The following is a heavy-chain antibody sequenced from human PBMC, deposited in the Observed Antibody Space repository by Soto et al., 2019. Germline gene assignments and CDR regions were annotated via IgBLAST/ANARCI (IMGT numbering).Heavy chain of an antibody. CDR2: IIPIFGTA. D-gene: IGHD2-15*01. Sequence: QVQLVQSGAEVKKPGSSVKVSCKASGGTFSSYAISWVRQAPGQGLEWMGGIIPIFGTANYAQKFQGRVTITADESTSTAYMELSSLRSEDTAVYYCARGVSCSGGSCYRYYYYYYGMDVWGQGTTVTVSS. CDR1: GGTFSSYA. CDR3: ARGVSCSGGSCYRYYYYYYGMDV. V-gene: IGHV1-69*01. J-gene: IGHJ6*02.